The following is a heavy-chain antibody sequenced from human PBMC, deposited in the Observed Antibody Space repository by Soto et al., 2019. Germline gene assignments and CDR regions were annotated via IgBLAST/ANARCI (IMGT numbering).Heavy chain of an antibody. CDR1: GYTFTNFG. V-gene: IGHV1-18*01. CDR3: ANLEMFGGMDV. Sequence: ASLKVSWKTSGYTFTNFGLSWVRQAPGQGLEWMGWISAYNGNTSYAQNFQGRVTMTTDTSTSTAYMELSSLRSEDTAVYYCANLEMFGGMDVSGQGTTVTVSS. J-gene: IGHJ6*02. D-gene: IGHD3-10*02. CDR2: ISAYNGNT.